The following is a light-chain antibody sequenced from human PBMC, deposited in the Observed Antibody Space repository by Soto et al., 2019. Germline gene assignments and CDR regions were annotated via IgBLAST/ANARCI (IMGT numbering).Light chain of an antibody. CDR1: QSVGLS. CDR3: QQRTSWPPWT. V-gene: IGKV3-11*01. J-gene: IGKJ1*01. Sequence: EVVLTQSPATLSLSPGGRATPSCRASQSVGLSLAWYQQKPGQAPRLLIYDASERASGIPARFSGSGSGTDFTLTISSLEPEDFAVYYCQQRTSWPPWTFGQGTKVDNK. CDR2: DAS.